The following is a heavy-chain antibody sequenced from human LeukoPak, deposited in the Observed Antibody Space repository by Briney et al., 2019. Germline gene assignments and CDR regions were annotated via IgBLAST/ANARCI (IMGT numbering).Heavy chain of an antibody. V-gene: IGHV4-59*01. CDR3: ARRTAEDGYYYYYYMDV. Sequence: SETLSLTCTVSGGSISSYYWSWIRQPPGKGLEWIWYIYYSGSTNYNPSLKSRVTISVDTSKNQFSLKLSSVTAADTAVYYCARRTAEDGYYYYYYMDVWGKGTTVTVPS. D-gene: IGHD5-24*01. J-gene: IGHJ6*03. CDR1: GGSISSYY. CDR2: IYYSGST.